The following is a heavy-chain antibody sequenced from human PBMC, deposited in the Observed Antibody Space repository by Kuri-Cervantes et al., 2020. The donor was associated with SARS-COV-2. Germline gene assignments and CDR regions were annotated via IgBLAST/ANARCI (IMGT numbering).Heavy chain of an antibody. D-gene: IGHD6-19*01. CDR1: GYTFTSYA. J-gene: IGHJ5*02. V-gene: IGHV1-3*01. CDR2: INAGNSNT. CDR3: ARDSNGEQWLVTGWFDP. Sequence: ASVKVSCKASGYTFTSYAMHWVRQAPGQRLEWMGWINAGNSNTKYSQKFQGRVTITRDTSASTAYMELSSLRSEDTAVYYCARDSNGEQWLVTGWFDPWGQGTLVTVSS.